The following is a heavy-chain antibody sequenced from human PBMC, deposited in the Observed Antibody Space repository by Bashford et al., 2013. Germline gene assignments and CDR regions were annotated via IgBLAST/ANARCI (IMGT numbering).Heavy chain of an antibody. CDR3: ARVEGGAYYFKS. D-gene: IGHD3-16*01. Sequence: VRQAPGKGLEWVANIKHDGSGEKYVDSVIGRFTISRDNGKNSLYLQMNSLRAEDTAIYYCARVEGGAYYFKSWGQGTLVTVSS. J-gene: IGHJ4*02. CDR2: IKHDGSGE. V-gene: IGHV3-7*03.